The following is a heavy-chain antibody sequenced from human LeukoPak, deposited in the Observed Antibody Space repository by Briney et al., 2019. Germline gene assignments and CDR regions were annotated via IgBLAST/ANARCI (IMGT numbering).Heavy chain of an antibody. D-gene: IGHD3-9*01. Sequence: PGGSLRLSCAASGFTFRDYNMNWVRQAPGKGLEWVSYITDSGSTIHYADSVNGRFTISRDNAKNSLYLQMNSLRAEDSAVYYCARSIGLTGGGVDVWGRGATVTVSS. CDR2: ITDSGSTI. CDR1: GFTFRDYN. CDR3: ARSIGLTGGGVDV. J-gene: IGHJ6*02. V-gene: IGHV3-11*01.